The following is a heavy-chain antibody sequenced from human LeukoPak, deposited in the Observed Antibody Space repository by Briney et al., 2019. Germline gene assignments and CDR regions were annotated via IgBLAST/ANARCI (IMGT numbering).Heavy chain of an antibody. CDR3: ARRDLSGYDWFSY. J-gene: IGHJ4*02. V-gene: IGHV1-69*13. D-gene: IGHD5-12*01. CDR1: GGTFSSYA. CDR2: IIPIFGTA. Sequence: SVKVSCKASGGTFSSYAISWVRQAPGQGLEWMGGIIPIFGTANYAQKFQGRVTITADESTSTAYMELSSLRSEDTAVYYCARRDLSGYDWFSYWGQGTLVSVSS.